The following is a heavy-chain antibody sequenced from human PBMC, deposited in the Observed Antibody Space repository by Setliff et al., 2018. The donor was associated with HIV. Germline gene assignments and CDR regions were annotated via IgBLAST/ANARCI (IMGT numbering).Heavy chain of an antibody. CDR1: GYDFRRYG. CDR2: ISPQNGKT. Sequence: ASVKVSCKTSGYDFRRYGIAWVRQVPGHGLEWMGWISPQNGKTKYAQRFQGRVTMTRDTSISTAYMELSRLRSDDTAVYYCARDYYDSSGYIFFPGLPDYWGQGTQVTVSS. J-gene: IGHJ4*02. D-gene: IGHD3-22*01. CDR3: ARDYYDSSGYIFFPGLPDY. V-gene: IGHV1-18*01.